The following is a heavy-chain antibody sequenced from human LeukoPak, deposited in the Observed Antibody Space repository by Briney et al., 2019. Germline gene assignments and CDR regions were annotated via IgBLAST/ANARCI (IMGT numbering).Heavy chain of an antibody. CDR3: AKRPDRSYYDRTGYYYFDY. CDR1: GNYW. D-gene: IGHD3-22*01. CDR2: IGGLGGST. J-gene: IGHJ4*02. Sequence: AGGSLRLSCAASGNYWMHWVRQAPGKGLVWVSSIGGLGGSTFYAVSVKGRFTISRDNSKNTLYLQMNSLRAEDTAVYYCAKRPDRSYYDRTGYYYFDYWGQGTLVTVSS. V-gene: IGHV3-23*01.